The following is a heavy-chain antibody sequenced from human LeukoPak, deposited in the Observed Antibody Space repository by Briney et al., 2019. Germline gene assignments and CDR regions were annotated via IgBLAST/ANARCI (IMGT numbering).Heavy chain of an antibody. CDR1: GYTFTDYY. V-gene: IGHV1-2*02. J-gene: IGHJ4*02. Sequence: ASVKVSFKTSGYTFTDYYMHWMRQAPGQGLEWVGWINPNSGGTNYEQKFQGRVTMTGDTSISTAYMELSRLTSDDTAVYYCTSSDYTSSDYWGQGTLVTVSS. D-gene: IGHD2-2*02. CDR3: TSSDYTSSDY. CDR2: INPNSGGT.